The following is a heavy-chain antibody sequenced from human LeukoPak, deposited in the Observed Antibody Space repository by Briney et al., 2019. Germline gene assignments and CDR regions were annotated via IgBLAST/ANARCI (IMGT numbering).Heavy chain of an antibody. Sequence: SETLSLTCTVSGASISSYYWSWIRQPPGKGLEWIGYISYSGSTNYNPSLKSRFTISADTSKNQVSLTLSSVTAADTAVYYCARHPELYFFDYWGQGTLVTVSS. D-gene: IGHD3-10*01. CDR1: GASISSYY. J-gene: IGHJ4*02. V-gene: IGHV4-59*08. CDR3: ARHPELYFFDY. CDR2: ISYSGST.